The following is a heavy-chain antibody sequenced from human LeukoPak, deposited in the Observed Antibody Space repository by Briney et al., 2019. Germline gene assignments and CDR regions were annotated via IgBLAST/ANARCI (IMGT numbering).Heavy chain of an antibody. CDR1: GGSLSSYY. CDR2: NYYSGST. Sequence: SETLSLTCTVSGGSLSSYYWSWIRQPPGKGLEWIGYNYYSGSTNYNPSLKSRVTISVDTSKSQFSLKLSSVTAADTAVYYCASSSGWGDYDYWGQGTLVTVSS. V-gene: IGHV4-59*01. D-gene: IGHD6-19*01. J-gene: IGHJ4*02. CDR3: ASSSGWGDYDY.